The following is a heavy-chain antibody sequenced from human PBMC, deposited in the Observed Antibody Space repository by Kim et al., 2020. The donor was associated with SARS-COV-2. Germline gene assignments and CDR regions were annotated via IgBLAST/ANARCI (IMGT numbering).Heavy chain of an antibody. CDR3: ARSFNYYYMDV. CDR2: K. V-gene: IGHV3-30*01. J-gene: IGHJ6*03. Sequence: KYYADSVKGRFTISRDNSKNTLYLQMNSLRAEDTAVYYCARSFNYYYMDVWGKGTTVTVSS.